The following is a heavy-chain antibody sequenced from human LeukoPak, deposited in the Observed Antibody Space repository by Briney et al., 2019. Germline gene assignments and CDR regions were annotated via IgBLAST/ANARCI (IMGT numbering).Heavy chain of an antibody. J-gene: IGHJ4*02. D-gene: IGHD6-19*01. CDR2: ISGSGGST. CDR1: GFTFSSYG. CDR3: AKDIAVAAGRWYFDY. V-gene: IGHV3-23*01. Sequence: PGGSLRLSCAASGFTFSSYGMSWVRQAPGKGLEWVSAISGSGGSTYYADSVKGRFTISRDNSKNTLYLQMNSLRAEDTAVYYCAKDIAVAAGRWYFDYWGQGTLVTVSS.